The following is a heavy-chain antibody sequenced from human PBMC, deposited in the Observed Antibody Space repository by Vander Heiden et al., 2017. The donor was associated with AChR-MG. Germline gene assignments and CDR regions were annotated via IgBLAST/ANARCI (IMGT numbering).Heavy chain of an antibody. CDR3: ARGYCSGGSCYKWYYYYMDV. D-gene: IGHD2-15*01. CDR2: INHSGST. J-gene: IGHJ6*03. Sequence: QVQLQQWGAGLLKPSETLSLTCAVYGGSFSGYYWGWIRQPPGKGLEWIGEINHSGSTNYNPSLKSRVTISVDTSKNQFSLKLSSVTAADTAVYYCARGYCSGGSCYKWYYYYMDVWGKGTTVTVSS. CDR1: GGSFSGYY. V-gene: IGHV4-34*01.